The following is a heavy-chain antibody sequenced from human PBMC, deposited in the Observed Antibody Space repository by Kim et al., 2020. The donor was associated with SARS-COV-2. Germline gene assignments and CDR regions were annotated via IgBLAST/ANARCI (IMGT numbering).Heavy chain of an antibody. V-gene: IGHV3-23*01. J-gene: IGHJ4*02. D-gene: IGHD7-27*01. Sequence: GGSLRLSCAVSGFNIKTYMMSWVRQAPGKGPEWVSGLLAEGHTYYADSVKSRFTISRDNSKNTLYLQMDNLDGDDTAIYYCTKDRRHGDGRLDFDNWGQGTPVTVSS. CDR3: TKDRRHGDGRLDFDN. CDR1: GFNIKTYM. CDR2: LLAEGHT.